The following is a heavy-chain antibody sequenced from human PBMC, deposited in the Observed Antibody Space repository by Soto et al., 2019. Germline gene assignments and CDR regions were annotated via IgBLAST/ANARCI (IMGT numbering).Heavy chain of an antibody. D-gene: IGHD2-15*01. CDR1: GYSFTSYW. J-gene: IGHJ4*02. CDR3: AIESRYCSGGSCYFLPGIDY. V-gene: IGHV5-51*01. CDR2: IYPGDSDT. Sequence: PGESLKISCKGSGYSFTSYWIGWVRQMPGKGLEWMGIIYPGDSDTRYSPSFQGQVTISADKSISTAYLQWSSLRSEDTAVYYFAIESRYCSGGSCYFLPGIDYWGQGTLVTVSS.